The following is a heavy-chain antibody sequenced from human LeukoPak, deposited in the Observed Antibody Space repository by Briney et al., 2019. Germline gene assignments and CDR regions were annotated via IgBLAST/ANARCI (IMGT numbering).Heavy chain of an antibody. CDR3: ARVDGYSYGVYYFDY. CDR1: GYTFTSYA. Sequence: ASVKVSCKASGYTFTSYAMHWVRQAPGQRLEWMGWINAGNGNTKYSQKFQGRVTITRDTSASTAYMELSSLRSEDTAVYYCARVDGYSYGVYYFDYWGQGTLVTVSS. V-gene: IGHV1-3*01. D-gene: IGHD5-18*01. CDR2: INAGNGNT. J-gene: IGHJ4*02.